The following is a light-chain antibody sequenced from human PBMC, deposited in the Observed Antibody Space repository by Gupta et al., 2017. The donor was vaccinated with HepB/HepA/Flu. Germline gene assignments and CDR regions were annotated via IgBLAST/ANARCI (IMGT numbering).Light chain of an antibody. Sequence: QPVLTQPPSASGTPGQWVTISCSGRSSNIGSTYVSWYQQLPGPAPKLLIYRNNQRPSGVPDRFSGSKSGTSASLAISGLLSEDEADYYCAAWDDSLSGYVFGTGTKFTVL. J-gene: IGLJ1*01. CDR1: SSNIGSTY. V-gene: IGLV1-47*01. CDR3: AAWDDSLSGYV. CDR2: RNN.